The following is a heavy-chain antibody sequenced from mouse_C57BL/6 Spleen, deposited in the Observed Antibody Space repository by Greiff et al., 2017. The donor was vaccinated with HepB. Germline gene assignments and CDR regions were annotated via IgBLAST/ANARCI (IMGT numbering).Heavy chain of an antibody. J-gene: IGHJ2*01. CDR2: IHPNSGST. CDR1: GYTFTSYW. D-gene: IGHD1-1*01. CDR3: ASFITTVVATPFDY. Sequence: QVQLQQPGAELVKPGASVKLSCKASGYTFTSYWMHWVKQRPGQGLEWIGMIHPNSGSTNYNEKFKSKATLTVDKSSSTAYMQLSSLTSEDSAVYYCASFITTVVATPFDYWGQGTTLTVSS. V-gene: IGHV1-64*01.